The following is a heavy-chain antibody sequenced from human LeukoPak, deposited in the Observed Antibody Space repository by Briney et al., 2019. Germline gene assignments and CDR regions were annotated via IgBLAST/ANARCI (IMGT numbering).Heavy chain of an antibody. V-gene: IGHV1-69*05. CDR1: GGTFSSYA. CDR2: IIPIFGTA. J-gene: IGHJ4*02. Sequence: SVKVSCKASGGTFSSYAISWVRQAPGQGLEWMGGIIPIFGTANYAQKFQGRVTITTDESTSTAYMELSSLRSEDTAVYYCARDYYGDYFSDYWGQGTLVTVSS. CDR3: ARDYYGDYFSDY. D-gene: IGHD4-17*01.